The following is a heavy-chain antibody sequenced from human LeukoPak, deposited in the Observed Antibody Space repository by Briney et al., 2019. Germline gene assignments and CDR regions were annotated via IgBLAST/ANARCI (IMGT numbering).Heavy chain of an antibody. Sequence: GGSLRLSCATSGFTFSSYWMHWVRQAPGKGLVWVSRINTDGSDGSSTNYADSVKGRFTISRDNAKNTLYLQMNSLRAEDTAVYYCARVVAAGKWYFDLWGRGTLVTVSS. J-gene: IGHJ2*01. CDR3: ARVVAAGKWYFDL. CDR2: INTDGSDGSST. CDR1: GFTFSSYW. V-gene: IGHV3-74*01. D-gene: IGHD6-19*01.